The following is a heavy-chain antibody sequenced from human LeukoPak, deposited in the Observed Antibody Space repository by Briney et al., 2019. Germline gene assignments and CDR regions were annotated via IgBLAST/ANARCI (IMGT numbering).Heavy chain of an antibody. CDR2: IHSSGSX. CDR1: GXXXXXXX. CDR3: ARVQGSGWYPY. J-gene: IGHJ4*02. V-gene: IGHV4-4*07. D-gene: IGHD6-19*01. Sequence: SETLSLTCTVXGXXXXXXXXXXXXXPXXXXLXXIGRIHSSGSXNYXPSLXXRVTVSVDTSKNQFSLRLSSATVXDAAVYYCARVQGSGWYPYWGQGTLVTVSS.